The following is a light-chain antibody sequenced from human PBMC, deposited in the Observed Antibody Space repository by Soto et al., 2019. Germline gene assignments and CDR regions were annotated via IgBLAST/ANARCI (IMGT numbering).Light chain of an antibody. CDR1: SSNIGNNY. CDR2: ENN. CDR3: GTWDTSLSAGV. Sequence: QSVLTQPPSVSAAPGQKVTISCSGSSSNIGNNYVSWYQHLPGTAPKLLMYENNKRPSGIPDRFSGSKSGASATLGITGLQTGDEADYYCGTWDTSLSAGVFGGGTKVTVL. V-gene: IGLV1-51*02. J-gene: IGLJ3*02.